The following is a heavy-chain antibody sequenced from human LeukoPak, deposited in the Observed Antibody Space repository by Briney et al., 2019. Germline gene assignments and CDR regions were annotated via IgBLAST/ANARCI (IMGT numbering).Heavy chain of an antibody. CDR1: GYTFTGYY. J-gene: IGHJ4*02. CDR2: IIPIFGTA. D-gene: IGHD3-22*01. Sequence: ASVKVSCKASGYTFTGYYMHWARQAPGQGLEWMGGIIPIFGTANYAQKFQGRVTITADESTSTAYMELSSLRSEDTAVYYCVAYYYDSSGYYTEGEYYFDYWGQGTLVTVSS. CDR3: VAYYYDSSGYYTEGEYYFDY. V-gene: IGHV1-69*13.